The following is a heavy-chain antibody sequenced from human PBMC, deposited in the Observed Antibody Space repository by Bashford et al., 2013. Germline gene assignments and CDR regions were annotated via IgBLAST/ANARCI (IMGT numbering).Heavy chain of an antibody. Sequence: RQAPGKGLVWVSRINGDGSEKYYVDSVKGRFTISRDNSKNTLYLQMNSLRAEDTAVYYCARREFLPRTTGTRVFYMDVWGKGTTVTVSS. D-gene: IGHD1-1*01. V-gene: IGHV3-74*01. CDR3: ARREFLPRTTGTRVFYMDV. J-gene: IGHJ6*03. CDR2: INGDGSEK.